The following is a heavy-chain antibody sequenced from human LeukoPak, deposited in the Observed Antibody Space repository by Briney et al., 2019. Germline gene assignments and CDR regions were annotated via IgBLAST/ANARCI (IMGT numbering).Heavy chain of an antibody. CDR3: AKDGYAEEAYFDY. CDR1: GFTFSNYA. V-gene: IGHV3-23*01. Sequence: GSLKLSCAASGFTFSNYAMSWVRQAPGKGLEGVSTFSGSGGSAYYADFAKGRFTISRDNSRNTLYLQMNSLRVEDTAVYYCAKDGYAEEAYFDYWGQGTLVTVSS. J-gene: IGHJ4*02. CDR2: FSGSGGSA. D-gene: IGHD5-18*01.